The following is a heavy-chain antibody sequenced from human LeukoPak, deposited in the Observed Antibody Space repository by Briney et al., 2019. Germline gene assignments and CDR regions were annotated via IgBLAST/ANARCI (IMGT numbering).Heavy chain of an antibody. J-gene: IGHJ3*02. V-gene: IGHV4-4*02. Sequence: SGTLSLTCAVSGGSISSSNWWSWVRQPPGKGLQWIGEIYHRGSTNYNPSLRSRVTISVDKSKNQFSLKLSSVTAADTAVYYCARGRISIFGVVMMDAFDIWGQGTMVTVSS. CDR2: IYHRGST. D-gene: IGHD3-3*01. CDR3: ARGRISIFGVVMMDAFDI. CDR1: GGSISSSNW.